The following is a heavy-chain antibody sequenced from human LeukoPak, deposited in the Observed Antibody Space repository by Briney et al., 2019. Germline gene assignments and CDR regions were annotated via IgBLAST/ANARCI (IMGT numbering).Heavy chain of an antibody. Sequence: PGGSLRLSCAASGFTFDDYGMSWVRQAPGKGLEWVSGINWNGGSTGYADSVKGRFTISRDNAKNSLYLQMNSLRAEDTALYYCARDRNYYGSGSSYMDVWGKGTTDTVSS. D-gene: IGHD3-10*01. CDR3: ARDRNYYGSGSSYMDV. CDR2: INWNGGST. J-gene: IGHJ6*03. V-gene: IGHV3-20*04. CDR1: GFTFDDYG.